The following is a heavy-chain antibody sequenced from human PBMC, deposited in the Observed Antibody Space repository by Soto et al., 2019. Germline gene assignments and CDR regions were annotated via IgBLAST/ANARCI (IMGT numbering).Heavy chain of an antibody. Sequence: EVQLLESGGGLVQPGGSLRLSCAASGFTFSSYAMSWVRQAPGKGLEWVSAISGSGGSTYYADSVKGRFTIARDNSKNTLYLQMNSLRAEYRSVYNCARDIMTPDLHFDDWFKGPLVTVSS. D-gene: IGHD2-15*01. CDR3: ARDIMTPDLHFDD. CDR2: ISGSGGST. J-gene: IGHJ4*02. V-gene: IGHV3-23*01. CDR1: GFTFSSYA.